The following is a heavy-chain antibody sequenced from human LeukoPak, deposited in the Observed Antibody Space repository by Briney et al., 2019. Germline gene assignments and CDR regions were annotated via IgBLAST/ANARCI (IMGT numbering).Heavy chain of an antibody. Sequence: GGSLRLSCAASGFTFSSYSMNWVRQAPGKGLEWVSSISSSSSYIYYADSVKGRFTISRDNAKNSLYLQMNSLRAEDTAVYYCARHGYYNNTQSNAFDIWGQGTMVTVSS. CDR2: ISSSSSYI. J-gene: IGHJ3*02. CDR1: GFTFSSYS. V-gene: IGHV3-21*01. D-gene: IGHD3-9*01. CDR3: ARHGYYNNTQSNAFDI.